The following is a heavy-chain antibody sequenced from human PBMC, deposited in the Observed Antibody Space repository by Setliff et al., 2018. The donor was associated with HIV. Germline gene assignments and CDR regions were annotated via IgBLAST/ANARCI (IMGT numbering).Heavy chain of an antibody. CDR1: GDSISSGSYY. D-gene: IGHD6-13*01. J-gene: IGHJ4*02. CDR3: ARGAIAAAGDFDL. Sequence: SETLSLTCAVSGDSISSGSYYWSWIRQPAGEGLEWIGHIFTSGSTNYNPSLKSRVTMSVDTSKNQFSPRLSSVTAADTAVYYCARGAIAAAGDFDLWGQGTLVTVSS. V-gene: IGHV4-61*09. CDR2: IFTSGST.